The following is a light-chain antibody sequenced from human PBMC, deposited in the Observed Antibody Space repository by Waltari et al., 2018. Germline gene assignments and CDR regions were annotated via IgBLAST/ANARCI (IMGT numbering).Light chain of an antibody. CDR1: TIDVGVYNY. CDR2: DVS. Sequence: QSALTQPASVSGSPGQSITISCTGSTIDVGVYNYSSWYQQPPGKAPKVMIYDVSNRPSGVSNRFSGSKTGSTASLTISGLQAEDEADYYCSSYTSSSTLVFGGGTKLTVL. V-gene: IGLV2-14*01. CDR3: SSYTSSSTLV. J-gene: IGLJ2*01.